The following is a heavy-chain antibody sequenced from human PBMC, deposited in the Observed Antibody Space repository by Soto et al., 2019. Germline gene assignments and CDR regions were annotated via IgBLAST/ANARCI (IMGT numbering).Heavy chain of an antibody. Sequence: SVKVSCKASGGTFSSYAISWVRQAPGQGLEWMGGIIPIFGTANYAQKFQGRVTITADKSTSTAYMELSSLRSEDTAVYYCARRGMAAAGPFDYWGQGTLVTVSS. V-gene: IGHV1-69*06. CDR2: IIPIFGTA. CDR1: GGTFSSYA. D-gene: IGHD6-13*01. CDR3: ARRGMAAAGPFDY. J-gene: IGHJ4*02.